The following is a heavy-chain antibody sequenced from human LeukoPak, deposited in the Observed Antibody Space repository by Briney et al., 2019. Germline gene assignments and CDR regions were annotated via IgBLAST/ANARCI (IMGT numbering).Heavy chain of an antibody. D-gene: IGHD3-22*01. CDR2: ISGSGGST. V-gene: IGHV3-23*01. CDR3: AKTALGYYYDSSGTSLDY. J-gene: IGHJ4*02. Sequence: GGSLRLSCAASGFTFSSYAMSWVRQAPGKGMEWVSAISGSGGSTYYADSVKGRFTISRDNFKNTLYLQMNSLRAEDTAVYYCAKTALGYYYDSSGTSLDYWGQGTLVTVSS. CDR1: GFTFSSYA.